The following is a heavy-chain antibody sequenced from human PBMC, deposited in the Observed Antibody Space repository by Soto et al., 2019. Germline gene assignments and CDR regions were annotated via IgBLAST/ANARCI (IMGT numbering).Heavy chain of an antibody. D-gene: IGHD3-22*01. CDR3: ARARYYHSSGYYPAFDS. V-gene: IGHV3-33*01. CDR1: GFTFSTYG. CDR2: IWYDGSYK. J-gene: IGHJ4*02. Sequence: QAQLVESGGGVVQPGRSLRLTCAASGFTFSTYGMHWVRQAPGKGLEWVSVIWYDGSYKFYADSVKGRFTISRDNSKNTLYLQMNSLRAEDTAVYYCARARYYHSSGYYPAFDSWGQGTLVTVSS.